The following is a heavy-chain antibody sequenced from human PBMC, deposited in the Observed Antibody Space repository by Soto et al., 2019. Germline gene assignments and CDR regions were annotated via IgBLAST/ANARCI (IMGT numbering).Heavy chain of an antibody. J-gene: IGHJ4*02. CDR1: GYTFTSYG. CDR2: ISAYNGNT. D-gene: IGHD2-15*01. Sequence: ASVKVSCKASGYTFTSYGISWVRPAPGQGLEWMGWISAYNGNTNYAQKLQGRVTMTTDTSTSTAYMELRSLRSDDTAVYYCARDVGYCSGGSCDYWGQGTLVTVSS. CDR3: ARDVGYCSGGSCDY. V-gene: IGHV1-18*01.